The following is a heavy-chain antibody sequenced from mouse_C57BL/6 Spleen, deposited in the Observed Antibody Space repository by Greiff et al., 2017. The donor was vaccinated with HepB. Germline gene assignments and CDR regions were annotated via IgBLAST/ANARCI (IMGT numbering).Heavy chain of an antibody. CDR1: GYSFTSYY. CDR2: IYPGSGNT. V-gene: IGHV1-66*01. J-gene: IGHJ1*03. D-gene: IGHD1-1*01. Sequence: VQLQQSGPELVKPGASVKISCKASGYSFTSYYIHWVKQRPGQGLEWIGWIYPGSGNTKYNEKFKGKATLTADTSSSTAYMQLSSLTSEDSAVYYCARPYYGSSSYWYFDVWGTGTTVTVSS. CDR3: ARPYYGSSSYWYFDV.